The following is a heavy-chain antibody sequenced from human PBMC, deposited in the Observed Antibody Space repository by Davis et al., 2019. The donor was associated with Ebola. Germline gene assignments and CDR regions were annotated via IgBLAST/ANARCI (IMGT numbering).Heavy chain of an antibody. V-gene: IGHV1-18*01. CDR2: ISAYNGNT. CDR1: GYTFTSYG. CDR3: ARDSSPYYYDSSGYYRKGVHDY. Sequence: ASVKVSCKASGYTFTSYGISWVRQAPGQGLEWMGWISAYNGNTNYAQKLQGRVTMTTDTSTSTAYMELRSLRSDDTAVYYCARDSSPYYYDSSGYYRKGVHDYWGQGTLVTVSS. J-gene: IGHJ4*02. D-gene: IGHD3-22*01.